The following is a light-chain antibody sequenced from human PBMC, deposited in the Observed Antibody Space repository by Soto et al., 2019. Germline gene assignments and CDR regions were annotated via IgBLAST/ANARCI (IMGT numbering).Light chain of an antibody. CDR1: QSVSSY. J-gene: IGKJ5*01. CDR2: GAS. Sequence: EIALTPSPGALSLSPGERATLSCRASQSVSSYLAWYQQKPGQSPSLLIYGASSRATGIPDRFSGSGSGTDFTLTISRLEAEDSAVYYCQQFGGSPPATFGQGTRLEI. V-gene: IGKV3-20*01. CDR3: QQFGGSPPAT.